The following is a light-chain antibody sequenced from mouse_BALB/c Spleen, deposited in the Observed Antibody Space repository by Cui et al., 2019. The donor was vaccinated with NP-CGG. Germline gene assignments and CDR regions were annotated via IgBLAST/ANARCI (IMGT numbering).Light chain of an antibody. J-gene: IGLJ1*01. CDR2: GTN. Sequence: QAVVTQDSVLTTSPGETVTLTCRSSTGPVTTNNYANWVQEKPDHLFTGLIGGTNNRAPGVPARFSGSLIGDKAALTITGAQTEDEAIYFCALWYSNHWVFGGGTKLTVL. CDR1: TGPVTTNNY. V-gene: IGLV1*01. CDR3: ALWYSNHWV.